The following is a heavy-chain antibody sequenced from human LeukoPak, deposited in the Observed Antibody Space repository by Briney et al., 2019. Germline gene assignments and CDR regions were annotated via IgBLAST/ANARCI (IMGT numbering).Heavy chain of an antibody. D-gene: IGHD3-3*01. CDR2: IYYSGST. J-gene: IGHJ6*04. CDR3: AREVTIFGGPVDV. V-gene: IGHV4-59*12. CDR1: GGSISSYY. Sequence: SETLSLTCTVSGGSISSYYWSWIRQPPGKGLEWIGYIYYSGSTNYNPSLKSRVTISVDTSKNQFSLKLSSVTAADTAVYHCAREVTIFGGPVDVWGKGTTVTVSS.